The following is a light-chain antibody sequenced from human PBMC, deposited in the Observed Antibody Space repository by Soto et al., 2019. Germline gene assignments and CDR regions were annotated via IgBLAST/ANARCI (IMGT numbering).Light chain of an antibody. Sequence: IQMTQSPSTLSASVGDRVTITCRASQRISGYLAWYQQKPGKAPKLLIYKASNLESGVPSRFSGSGSGTEFTLTISSLQPDDFATYYCQQPWTFGQGTKVDIK. J-gene: IGKJ1*01. CDR2: KAS. CDR1: QRISGY. V-gene: IGKV1-5*03. CDR3: QQPWT.